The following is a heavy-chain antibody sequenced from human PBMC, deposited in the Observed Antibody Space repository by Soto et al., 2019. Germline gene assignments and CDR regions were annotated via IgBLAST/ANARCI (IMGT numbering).Heavy chain of an antibody. J-gene: IGHJ4*02. CDR3: AKDQSWNYIENDLDY. CDR1: GFTFSSYG. V-gene: IGHV3-30*18. Sequence: GGSLRLSCAASGFTFSSYGMHWVRQAPGKGLEWVAVISYDGSNKYYADSVKGRFTISRDNSKNTLYLQMNSLRAEDTAVYYCAKDQSWNYIENDLDYWGQGTLVTVSS. CDR2: ISYDGSNK. D-gene: IGHD1-7*01.